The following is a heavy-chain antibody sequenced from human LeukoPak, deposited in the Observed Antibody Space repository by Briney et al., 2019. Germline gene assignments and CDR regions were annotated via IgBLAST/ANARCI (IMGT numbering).Heavy chain of an antibody. V-gene: IGHV3-21*01. CDR2: ISSSSSYI. Sequence: GGSLRLSCAASGFTFSSNSMNWVRQAPGKGLGWVSSISSSSSYIYYADSVKGRLTISRDNAKNSLYLQMNSLRAEDTAVYYCASDSRRGAFDIWGQGTMVTVSS. J-gene: IGHJ3*02. CDR3: ASDSRRGAFDI. CDR1: GFTFSSNS.